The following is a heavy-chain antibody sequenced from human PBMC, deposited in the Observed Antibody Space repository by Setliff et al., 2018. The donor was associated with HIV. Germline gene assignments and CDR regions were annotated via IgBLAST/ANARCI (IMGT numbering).Heavy chain of an antibody. CDR1: GFTFSNYA. J-gene: IGHJ4*02. Sequence: ASVKVSCKASGFTFSNYAIHWVRQAPGQGLEWMGWINAGNGDTRYSPKFQGRVTFTRDSSASTVYMEMSSLRSEDTAMFYCARDTGYYSRGGPVDYWGQGTLVTVSS. V-gene: IGHV1-3*01. D-gene: IGHD2-15*01. CDR2: INAGNGDT. CDR3: ARDTGYYSRGGPVDY.